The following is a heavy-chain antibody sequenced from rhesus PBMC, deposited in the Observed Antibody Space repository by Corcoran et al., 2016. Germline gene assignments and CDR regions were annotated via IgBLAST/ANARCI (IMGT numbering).Heavy chain of an antibody. Sequence: QVQLQESGPGVVKPSETLSLTCAVSGGSISGGYDWSWIRQPPGKGLEWIGYISGSSGSTYYNPSLKSRVTISTDTSKNQFSLKLSSVTAADTAVYYCARASLSWFPYDYWGQGVLVTVSS. J-gene: IGHJ4*01. V-gene: IGHV4-76*01. CDR3: ARASLSWFPYDY. D-gene: IGHD6-13*01. CDR1: GGSISGGYD. CDR2: ISGSSGST.